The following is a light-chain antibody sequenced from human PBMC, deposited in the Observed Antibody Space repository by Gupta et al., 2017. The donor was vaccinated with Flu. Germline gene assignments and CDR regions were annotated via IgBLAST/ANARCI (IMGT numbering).Light chain of an antibody. CDR1: SSDVGASTY. CDR2: VFP. V-gene: IGLV2-11*01. Sequence: QYALSQPRSVSGSAGQSVAISCTGTSSDVGASTYVSLYQQHPGKARKLTIYVFPTWPLGVPLRFSGAKSGNTASLTISGLQAEDEADYYCCSDSCSRVFGTGTKFTVL. J-gene: IGLJ1*01. CDR3: CSDSCSRV.